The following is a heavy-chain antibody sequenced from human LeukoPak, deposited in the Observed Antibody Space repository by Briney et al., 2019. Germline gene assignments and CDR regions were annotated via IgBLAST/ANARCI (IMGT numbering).Heavy chain of an antibody. CDR3: ARDASGSSTGLIDS. CDR2: ISSSSSTI. J-gene: IGHJ4*02. CDR1: GFTFSNYE. V-gene: IGHV3-48*03. D-gene: IGHD1-26*01. Sequence: PGGSLRLSCAASGFTFSNYEMNWVRQAPGKGLEWVSYISSSSSTIYYADSVKGRFTISRDDANNSLLPQMNSLRAEDTAIYYCARDASGSSTGLIDSWGQGTLVTVSS.